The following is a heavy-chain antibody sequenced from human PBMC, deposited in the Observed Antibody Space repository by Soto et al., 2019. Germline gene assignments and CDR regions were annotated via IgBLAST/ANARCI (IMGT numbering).Heavy chain of an antibody. CDR3: AGGDYYHSSGYYFYYYTMYV. J-gene: IGHJ6*02. V-gene: IGHV4-39*01. Sequence: SETLSLTCTVSGGSISSSGYYWGWIRQPPGKGLEWIGNVYYGGSTYYNPSLKSRVTISVETSKSQFSLKLSSVTAADTAVYYCAGGDYYHSSGYYFYYYTMYVWGQGTTVTVSS. D-gene: IGHD3-22*01. CDR2: VYYGGST. CDR1: GGSISSSGYY.